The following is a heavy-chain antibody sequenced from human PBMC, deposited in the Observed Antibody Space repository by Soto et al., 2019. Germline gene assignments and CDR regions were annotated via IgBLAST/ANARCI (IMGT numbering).Heavy chain of an antibody. J-gene: IGHJ3*02. D-gene: IGHD2-2*01. CDR2: IYSGGST. CDR1: GFTVSSNY. Sequence: PGGSLRLSCAASGFTVSSNYMSWVRQAPGKGLEWVSVIYSGGSTYYADSVKGRFTISRDNSKNTLYLQMNSLRAEDTAVYYCARCGPGLAAMDDAFDIWGQGTMVTVSS. CDR3: ARCGPGLAAMDDAFDI. V-gene: IGHV3-66*01.